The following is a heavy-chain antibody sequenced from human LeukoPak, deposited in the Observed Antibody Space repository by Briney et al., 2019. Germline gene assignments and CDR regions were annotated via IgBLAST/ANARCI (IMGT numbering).Heavy chain of an antibody. CDR1: GFTFSSYA. D-gene: IGHD3-9*01. J-gene: IGHJ4*02. CDR2: ISGSGGST. V-gene: IGHV3-23*01. CDR3: AKSFGYYDILTGYYLDY. Sequence: GGSLRLSCAASGFTFSSYAMSWARQAPGKGLEWVSAISGSGGSTYYADSVKGRFTISRDNSKNTLYLQMNSLRAEDTAVYYCAKSFGYYDILTGYYLDYWGQGTLVTVSS.